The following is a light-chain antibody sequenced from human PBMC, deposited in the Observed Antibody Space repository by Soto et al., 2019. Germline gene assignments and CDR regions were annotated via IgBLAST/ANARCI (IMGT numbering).Light chain of an antibody. CDR2: DVS. V-gene: IGLV2-11*01. Sequence: QSVLTQPPSVSGSPGQSVSISCTGTSSDVGNYNYVSWYQQHPGKAPKLMIFDVSRRPSGVPGRFSGSKSGNTASLTISGLQAEDEADYYCCSYAGHDIVIFGGGTQLTVL. CDR1: SSDVGNYNY. J-gene: IGLJ7*01. CDR3: CSYAGHDIVI.